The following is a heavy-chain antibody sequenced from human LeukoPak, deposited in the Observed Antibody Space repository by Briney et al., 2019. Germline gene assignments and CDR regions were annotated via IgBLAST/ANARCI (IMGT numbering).Heavy chain of an antibody. Sequence: SVKVSCKASGGTFSSHAISWVRQAPGHGLEWMGGIIPIFGTAKYAQQFQGRVTIPADESTSPAYMELSSVRSEDTALYYLVRGPYSSTSCYSDYWGQGTLVTVSS. V-gene: IGHV1-69*01. CDR2: IIPIFGTA. CDR1: GGTFSSHA. J-gene: IGHJ4*02. CDR3: VRGPYSSTSCYSDY. D-gene: IGHD2-2*01.